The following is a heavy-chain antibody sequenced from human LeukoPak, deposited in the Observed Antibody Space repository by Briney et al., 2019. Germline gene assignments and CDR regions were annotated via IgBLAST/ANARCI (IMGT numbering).Heavy chain of an antibody. CDR3: ARDSNPHYDYVWGSYNF. CDR1: GYTFTSYA. CDR2: INAGNGNT. J-gene: IGHJ4*02. D-gene: IGHD3-16*01. V-gene: IGHV1-3*01. Sequence: ASVKVSCKASGYTFTSYAMHWVRQAPGQGLEWMGWINAGNGNTKYSQKFQGRVTITRDTSASTAYMELSSLRSEDTAVYYCARDSNPHYDYVWGSYNFWGQGTLVTVSS.